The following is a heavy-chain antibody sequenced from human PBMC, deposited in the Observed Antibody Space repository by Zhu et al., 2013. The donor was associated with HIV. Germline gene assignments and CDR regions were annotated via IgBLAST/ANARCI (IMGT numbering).Heavy chain of an antibody. Sequence: QVQLVQSGAEVKKPGASVKVSCKASGYTFTSYGISWVRQAPGQGLEWMGWISAYNGNTNYAQKLQGRVTMTTDTSTSTAYMELRSLRSDDTAVYYCARAIPGLRYSSGWPRGYYFDYWGQGTLVTVSS. CDR1: GYTFTSYG. D-gene: IGHD6-19*01. CDR2: ISAYNGNT. V-gene: IGHV1-18*01. J-gene: IGHJ4*02. CDR3: ARAIPGLRYSSGWPRGYYFDY.